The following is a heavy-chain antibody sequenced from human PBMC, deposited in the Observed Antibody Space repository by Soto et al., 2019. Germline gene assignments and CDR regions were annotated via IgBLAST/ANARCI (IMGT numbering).Heavy chain of an antibody. CDR2: IKSKTDGGTT. Sequence: GGSLRLSCAASGFTFSNAWMNWVRQAPGKGLEWVGRIKSKTDGGTTDYAAPVKGRFTISRDDSKNTLYLQMNSLKTEDTAVYYCTTDEAARRWKYYYYGMDVWGQGTTVTVSS. J-gene: IGHJ6*02. CDR1: GFTFSNAW. CDR3: TTDEAARRWKYYYYGMDV. D-gene: IGHD6-6*01. V-gene: IGHV3-15*07.